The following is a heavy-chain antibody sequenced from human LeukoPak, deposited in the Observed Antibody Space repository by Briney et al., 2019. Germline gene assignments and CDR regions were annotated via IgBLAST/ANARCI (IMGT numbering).Heavy chain of an antibody. CDR3: ARSEYSSGWSFDY. V-gene: IGHV4-38-2*01. Sequence: SGTLSLTCAVSGYSISSGYYWGWIRQPPGKGLEWIGYMYHSGSAYYNPSLRSRVTISLDTSQNQFSLKLSSLTAADTAVYYCARSEYSSGWSFDYWGQGTLVTVSS. J-gene: IGHJ4*02. CDR2: MYHSGSA. CDR1: GYSISSGYY. D-gene: IGHD6-19*01.